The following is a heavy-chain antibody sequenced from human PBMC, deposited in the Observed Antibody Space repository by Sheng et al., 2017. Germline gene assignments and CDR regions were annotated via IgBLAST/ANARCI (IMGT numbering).Heavy chain of an antibody. CDR3: ARDGDGYNNWFDT. Sequence: QVQLQESGPGLVRAFRRPLSLTCTVSGGSISGHYWSWIRQPPGKGLEWIAYVSYSGSNKFIPSLGSRGTILVDTSKSHFSLKLTSVTAADTAVYYCARDGDGYNNWFDTWGQGMLVTVSS. CDR2: VSYSGSN. V-gene: IGHV4-59*11. CDR1: GGSISGHY. D-gene: IGHD5-12*01. J-gene: IGHJ5*02.